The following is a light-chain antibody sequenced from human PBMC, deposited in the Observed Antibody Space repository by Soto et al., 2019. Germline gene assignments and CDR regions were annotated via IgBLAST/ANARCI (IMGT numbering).Light chain of an antibody. V-gene: IGLV2-18*02. J-gene: IGLJ1*01. CDR1: SSDVGTYNR. Sequence: QSALTQPPSVSGSPGQSVTISCTGTSSDVGTYNRVSWYQQPPGTAPKLMIYEVSSRPSGVPDRFSGSKSGNTASLTISGLQAEDEADYYCTSYTSSSAYVFGTGPKLTVL. CDR3: TSYTSSSAYV. CDR2: EVS.